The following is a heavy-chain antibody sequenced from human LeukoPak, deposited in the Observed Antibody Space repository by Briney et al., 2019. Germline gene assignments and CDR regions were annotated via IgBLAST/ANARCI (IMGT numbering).Heavy chain of an antibody. CDR2: IYTDAST. V-gene: IGHV3-53*01. Sequence: PGGSLRLSCAASGFTVSRKYMSWVRQAPGKGLEWVAVIYTDASTYYADSVKGRFTISRDNPKNTLYLQMNSLRAEDTAVYYCAPRIVGATVVDLWGRGTLVTVSS. J-gene: IGHJ2*01. CDR1: GFTVSRKY. CDR3: APRIVGATVVDL. D-gene: IGHD1-26*01.